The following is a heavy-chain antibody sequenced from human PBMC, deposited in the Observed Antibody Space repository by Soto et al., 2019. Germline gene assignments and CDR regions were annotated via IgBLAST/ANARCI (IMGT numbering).Heavy chain of an antibody. Sequence: QVQLQQWGAGLLKPSETLSLTCAVYGGSFSGYYWSCIRQPPGKGLEWIGEINHSGSTNYNPSLKSRVTISVDTSKNQFSLKLSSVTAADTAVYYCARGASGYYDSTGYYSPYYFDYWGQGTLVTVSS. CDR2: INHSGST. D-gene: IGHD3-22*01. J-gene: IGHJ4*02. CDR3: ARGASGYYDSTGYYSPYYFDY. CDR1: GGSFSGYY. V-gene: IGHV4-34*01.